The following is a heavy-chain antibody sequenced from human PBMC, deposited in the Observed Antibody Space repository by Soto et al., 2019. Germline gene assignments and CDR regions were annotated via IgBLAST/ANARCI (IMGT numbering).Heavy chain of an antibody. J-gene: IGHJ6*02. Sequence: VQLVQSGAEVKKPGSSVKVSCKASGGTFSSYAISWVRQAPGQGLEWMGGIIPISETTNYAQKFQGRVTITADESKSTAYMELSSLRSEDTAVYYCARSQGSSTSLEIYYYYYYGMDVWGQGTTVTVSS. V-gene: IGHV1-69*01. CDR1: GGTFSSYA. D-gene: IGHD2-2*01. CDR3: ARSQGSSTSLEIYYYYYYGMDV. CDR2: IIPISETT.